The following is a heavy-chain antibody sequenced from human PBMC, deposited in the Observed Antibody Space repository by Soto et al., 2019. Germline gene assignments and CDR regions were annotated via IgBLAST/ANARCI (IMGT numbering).Heavy chain of an antibody. CDR1: GYTFTHYD. D-gene: IGHD1-26*01. CDR2: MNPNTGNT. J-gene: IGHJ4*02. Sequence: QVQLVQSGADMKKPGASVKVSCKASGYTFTHYDINWVRQATGQGLEWMGWMNPNTGNTGFAQKFQDRVTMTRNTSISTAYMELSSLRSEDTALYFCARGGCGPPFAFWGQGTPVTVSS. V-gene: IGHV1-8*01. CDR3: ARGGCGPPFAF.